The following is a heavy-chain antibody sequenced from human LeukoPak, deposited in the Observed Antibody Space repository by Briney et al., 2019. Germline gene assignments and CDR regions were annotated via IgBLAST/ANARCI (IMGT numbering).Heavy chain of an antibody. CDR1: GYTFTSYG. CDR2: ISAYNGNT. CDR3: ARVTPRITMVRGVSPPSDY. Sequence: ASVKVSCKASGYTFTSYGISWVRQAPGQGLEWMGWISAYNGNTNYAQKLQGRVTMTTDTSTSTAYMELRSLRSDDTAVYYCARVTPRITMVRGVSPPSDYWGQGTLVTVSS. V-gene: IGHV1-18*01. D-gene: IGHD3-10*01. J-gene: IGHJ4*02.